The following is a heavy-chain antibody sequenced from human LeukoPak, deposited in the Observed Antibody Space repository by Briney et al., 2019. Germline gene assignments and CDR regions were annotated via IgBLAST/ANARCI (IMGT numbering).Heavy chain of an antibody. V-gene: IGHV1-2*02. CDR2: INPNSGGT. D-gene: IGHD3-22*01. Sequence: ASVKASCKASGYTFTGCYMHWVRQAPGQGLEWMGWINPNSGGTNYAQKFQGRVTMTRDTSISTAYMELSRLRSDDTAVYYCARDLDDSSGYYIEAFDYWGQGTLVTVSS. J-gene: IGHJ4*02. CDR3: ARDLDDSSGYYIEAFDY. CDR1: GYTFTGCY.